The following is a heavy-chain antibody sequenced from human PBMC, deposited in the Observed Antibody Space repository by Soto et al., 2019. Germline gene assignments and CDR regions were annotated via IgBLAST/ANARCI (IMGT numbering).Heavy chain of an antibody. Sequence: SETLSLTCTVSGGSISSGDYYWSWIRQPPGKGLEWIGYIYYSGSTYYNPSLKSRVIISVDTSKNQFSLKLSSVTAADTAVYYCARGSKQRLRYFDWSPNNWFDPWGQGTLVTAPQ. CDR1: GGSISSGDYY. D-gene: IGHD3-9*01. J-gene: IGHJ5*02. CDR2: IYYSGST. V-gene: IGHV4-30-4*01. CDR3: ARGSKQRLRYFDWSPNNWFDP.